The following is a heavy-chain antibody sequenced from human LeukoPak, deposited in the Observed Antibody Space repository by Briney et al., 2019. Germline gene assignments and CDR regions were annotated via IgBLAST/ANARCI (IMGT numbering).Heavy chain of an antibody. V-gene: IGHV3-48*02. J-gene: IGHJ4*02. CDR1: GFTFNLYS. Sequence: GGSLRLSCAASGFTFNLYSMNWVRQAPGKGLEWVSYISSSSSTIYYADSVKGRFTISRDNAKNSLYLQMNSLRDEDTAVYYCARDLSATYYFDFWGQGTPVTVSS. CDR2: ISSSSSTI. CDR3: ARDLSATYYFDF. D-gene: IGHD6-25*01.